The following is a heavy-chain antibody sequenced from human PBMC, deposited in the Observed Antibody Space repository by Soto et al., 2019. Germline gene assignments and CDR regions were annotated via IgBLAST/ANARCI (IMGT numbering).Heavy chain of an antibody. D-gene: IGHD1-26*01. Sequence: QVQLVQSGAEVKKPGSSVTVSCKASGGTFSSYAISWVRQAPGQGLEWMGGIIPIFGTANYAQKFQGRVTITADDSTRTAYMELSSLRSEDTAVYYCARDRGIVGATPNSYYFDYWGQGTLVTVSS. CDR2: IIPIFGTA. V-gene: IGHV1-69*01. CDR3: ARDRGIVGATPNSYYFDY. CDR1: GGTFSSYA. J-gene: IGHJ4*02.